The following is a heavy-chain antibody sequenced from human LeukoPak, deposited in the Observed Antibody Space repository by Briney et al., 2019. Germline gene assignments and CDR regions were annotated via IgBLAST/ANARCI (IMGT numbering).Heavy chain of an antibody. CDR1: GGSVGSYY. CDR3: ARHGTISSESYFDY. V-gene: IGHV4-59*08. Sequence: SETLSLTCSVSGGSVGSYYWSWIRQSPGKGLEWIGYIHNSGRTNYNPSLKSRVTGFVDTSKNQASLRLSSVTAADTAVYYCARHGTISSESYFDYWGQGALVTVSS. D-gene: IGHD1-14*01. J-gene: IGHJ4*02. CDR2: IHNSGRT.